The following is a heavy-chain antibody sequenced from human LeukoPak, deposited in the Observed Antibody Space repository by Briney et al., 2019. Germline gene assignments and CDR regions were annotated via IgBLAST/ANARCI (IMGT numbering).Heavy chain of an antibody. Sequence: PGGSLRLSCAASGFTFSSYSMNWVRQAPGKGLEWVSSISSSSSYIYYADSVKGRFTISRDNAKNSLYLQMNSLRAEDTAVYYRATEGTYYYGMDVWGKGTTVTVSS. CDR3: ATEGTYYYGMDV. J-gene: IGHJ6*04. CDR2: ISSSSSYI. D-gene: IGHD3-10*01. V-gene: IGHV3-21*01. CDR1: GFTFSSYS.